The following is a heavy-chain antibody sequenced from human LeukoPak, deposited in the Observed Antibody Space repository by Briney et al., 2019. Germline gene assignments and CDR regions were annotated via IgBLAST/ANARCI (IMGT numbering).Heavy chain of an antibody. CDR2: ISSNGGST. CDR1: GFTFSRYA. J-gene: IGHJ1*01. CDR3: VKDLEAASVALQH. V-gene: IGHV3-64D*06. D-gene: IGHD6-19*01. Sequence: GGSLRLSCSASGFTFSRYAMHWVRQAPGKGLEYVSAISSNGGSTSYADSVKGRFTISRDNSKNTLYLQMSSLRVEDTAVYYCVKDLEAASVALQHWGQGTLVTVSS.